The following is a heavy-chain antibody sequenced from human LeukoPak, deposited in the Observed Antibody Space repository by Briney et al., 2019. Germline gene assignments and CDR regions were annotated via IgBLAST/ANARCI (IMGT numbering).Heavy chain of an antibody. D-gene: IGHD3-22*01. J-gene: IGHJ3*02. V-gene: IGHV3-21*01. CDR1: GFTFSSYS. Sequence: GGSLRLSCAASGFTFSSYSMNWVRQAPGTGLEWVSSISSSSSYIYYADSVKGRFTISRDNAKNSLYLQMNSLRAEDTAVYYCARGIVVVLRDAFDIWGQGTMVTVSS. CDR3: ARGIVVVLRDAFDI. CDR2: ISSSSSYI.